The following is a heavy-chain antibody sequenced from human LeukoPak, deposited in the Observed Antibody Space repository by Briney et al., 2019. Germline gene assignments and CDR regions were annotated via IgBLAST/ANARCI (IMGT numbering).Heavy chain of an antibody. V-gene: IGHV4-39*01. CDR2: IYYSGST. J-gene: IGHJ4*02. Sequence: KASETLSLTCTVSGGSISSSSYYWGWIRQPPGKGLEWIGSIYYSGSTYYNPSLKSRATMSVDTSKNQFSLKLSSVTAADTAVYYCASPYSGSFDYWGQGTLVTVSS. CDR1: GGSISSSSYY. D-gene: IGHD1-26*01. CDR3: ASPYSGSFDY.